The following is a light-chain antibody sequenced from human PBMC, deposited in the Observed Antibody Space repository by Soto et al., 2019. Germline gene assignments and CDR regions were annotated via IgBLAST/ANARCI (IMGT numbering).Light chain of an antibody. CDR2: DAS. CDR3: QQRSNWPPIT. J-gene: IGKJ5*01. CDR1: QSVSIY. V-gene: IGKV3-11*01. Sequence: EIVLTQSPGTLSLSPGERATLSCRASQSVSIYFAWYQQKPGQAPRHLIYDASNRATGIPARFSGSGSGTDFTLTISSLEPEDFAVYYCQQRSNWPPITFGQGTRLEIK.